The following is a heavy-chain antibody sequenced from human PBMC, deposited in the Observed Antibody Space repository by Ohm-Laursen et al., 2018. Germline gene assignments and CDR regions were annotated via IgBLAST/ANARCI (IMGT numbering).Heavy chain of an antibody. CDR1: GGSISTHY. J-gene: IGHJ4*02. CDR2: IYNSGST. Sequence: SDTLSLTCTVSGGSISTHYWSWVRQPPGKGLEWIGYIYNSGSTSYNPSLKSRVTISVDTSKNQFSLKLSSVTAADTAVYYCASITIFGVVTYWGQGTLVTASS. D-gene: IGHD3-3*01. CDR3: ASITIFGVVTY. V-gene: IGHV4-4*09.